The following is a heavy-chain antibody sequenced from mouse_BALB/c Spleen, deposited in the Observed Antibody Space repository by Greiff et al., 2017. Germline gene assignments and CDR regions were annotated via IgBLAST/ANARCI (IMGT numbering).Heavy chain of an antibody. D-gene: IGHD1-1*01. CDR2: ISYSGST. J-gene: IGHJ4*01. V-gene: IGHV3-2*02. Sequence: EVQRVESGPGLVKPSQSLSLTCTVTGYSITSDYAWNWIRQFPGNKLEWMGYISYSGSTSYNPSLKSRISITRDTSKNQFFLQLNSVTTEDTATYYCARETTVAPYYAMDYWGQGTSVTVSS. CDR1: GYSITSDYA. CDR3: ARETTVAPYYAMDY.